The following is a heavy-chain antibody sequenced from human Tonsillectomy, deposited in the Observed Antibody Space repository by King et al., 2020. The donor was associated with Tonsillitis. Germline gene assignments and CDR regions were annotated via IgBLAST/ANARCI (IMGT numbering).Heavy chain of an antibody. Sequence: LQLQESGPGLVKPSETLSLTCTVSGGSISSSSYYWGWIRQPPGKGLGWIGSIYYSGSTYYNPSLKSRVTISVDTSKNQFSLKLSSVTAADTAVYYCARAWDYGDFYYYYYGMDVWGQGTTVTVSS. D-gene: IGHD4-17*01. V-gene: IGHV4-39*01. J-gene: IGHJ6*02. CDR2: IYYSGST. CDR3: ARAWDYGDFYYYYYGMDV. CDR1: GGSISSSSYY.